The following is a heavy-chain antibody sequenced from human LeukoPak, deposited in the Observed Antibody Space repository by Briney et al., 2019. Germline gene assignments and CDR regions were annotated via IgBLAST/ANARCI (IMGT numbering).Heavy chain of an antibody. CDR3: ARGPGDYDFWSGYPNYYYYYMDV. Sequence: SETLSLTCTVSGGSISSYYWSWIRQPPGKGLEWIGYIYYSRSTNYNPSLKSRVTISVDTSKNQFSLKLSSVTAAGTAVYYCARGPGDYDFWSGYPNYYYYYMDVWGKGTTVTVSS. CDR1: GGSISSYY. CDR2: IYYSRST. J-gene: IGHJ6*03. V-gene: IGHV4-59*01. D-gene: IGHD3-3*01.